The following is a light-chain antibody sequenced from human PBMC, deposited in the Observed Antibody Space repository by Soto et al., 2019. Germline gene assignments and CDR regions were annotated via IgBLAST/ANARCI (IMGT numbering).Light chain of an antibody. CDR2: NND. CDR1: SSNIGRST. CDR3: ASWDDSLHGVI. Sequence: QAVVTQPPSASGTPGQRVSISCSGSSSNIGRSTVNWYQQFPGTAPKLLISNNDERPSGVPDRFSGSKSGTSAFLAISGLQSDDEADYFCASWDDSLHGVIFGGGTQLTVL. J-gene: IGLJ2*01. V-gene: IGLV1-44*01.